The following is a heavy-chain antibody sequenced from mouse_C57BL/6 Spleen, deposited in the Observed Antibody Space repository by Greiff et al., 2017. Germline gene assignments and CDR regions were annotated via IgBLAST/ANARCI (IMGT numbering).Heavy chain of an antibody. CDR1: GYTFTSYW. D-gene: IGHD2-4*01. J-gene: IGHJ3*01. CDR3: TMPYDYDGVWFAD. Sequence: EVQLQQSGPVLARPGASVKMSCKTSGYTFTSYWMHWVKQRPGQGLEWIGAIYPGNSDTSYHQKFKGKAKLTAVTSASTAYMELSSLTNEDSAVYYCTMPYDYDGVWFADWGQVTLVTVS. CDR2: IYPGNSDT. V-gene: IGHV1-5*01.